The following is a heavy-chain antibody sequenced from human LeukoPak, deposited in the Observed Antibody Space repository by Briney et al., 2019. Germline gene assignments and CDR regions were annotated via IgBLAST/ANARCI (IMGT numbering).Heavy chain of an antibody. D-gene: IGHD3-10*01. CDR1: GFTFSSYT. CDR2: ISSSGNTI. J-gene: IGHJ3*02. V-gene: IGHV3-48*02. CDR3: ATKRPGFYAFDM. Sequence: PGRSLRLSCAASGFTFSSYTMNWVRQAPGKGLEWISYISSSGNTIYYAESVKGRFTISRDTAKKSLYLQMNSLREEDTALYYCATKRPGFYAFDMWGQGTMVTVSS.